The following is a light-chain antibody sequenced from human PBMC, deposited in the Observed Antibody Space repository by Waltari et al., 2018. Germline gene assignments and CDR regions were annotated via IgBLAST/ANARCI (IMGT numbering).Light chain of an antibody. Sequence: EIVLTQSPGTLSLSPGERVTLSCRASQNVRRNFIGWYQQKPGQAPRLLGYDASSRATGIPDRFSGSGSGTDFSLSISTLEPEDSAVYYCQQYGTSPIYSFGQGTKLEIK. CDR2: DAS. CDR3: QQYGTSPIYS. J-gene: IGKJ2*03. CDR1: QNVRRNF. V-gene: IGKV3-20*01.